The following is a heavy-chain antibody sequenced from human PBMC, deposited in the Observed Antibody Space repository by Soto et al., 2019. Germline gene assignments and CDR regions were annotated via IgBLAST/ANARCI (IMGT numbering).Heavy chain of an antibody. D-gene: IGHD2-2*01. J-gene: IGHJ5*02. CDR3: ARGPIYGSTNNWFDP. Sequence: ASVKVSCKASGYTFTEYYIHWVRQAPGQGLEWMGWISPNTGGTNYAKKFQGRVTMTRDTSVRTAYMELSSLRSDDTAVYYCARGPIYGSTNNWFDPWGQGTLVTVSS. CDR1: GYTFTEYY. V-gene: IGHV1-2*02. CDR2: ISPNTGGT.